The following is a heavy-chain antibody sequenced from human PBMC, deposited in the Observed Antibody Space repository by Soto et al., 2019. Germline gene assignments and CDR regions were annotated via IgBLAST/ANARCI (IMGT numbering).Heavy chain of an antibody. Sequence: QVQLVQSGAEVKKPGASVKVSCKASGYTFTSYDINWVRQATGQGLEWMGWMNPNSGNTGYAQKFQGRVTMTRNTSISTAYMELSSLRSEDTAVYYCARGLVAAAAGRSRTGTTTSVGYWGQGTLVTVSS. J-gene: IGHJ4*02. D-gene: IGHD6-13*01. V-gene: IGHV1-8*01. CDR1: GYTFTSYD. CDR2: MNPNSGNT. CDR3: ARGLVAAAAGRSRTGTTTSVGY.